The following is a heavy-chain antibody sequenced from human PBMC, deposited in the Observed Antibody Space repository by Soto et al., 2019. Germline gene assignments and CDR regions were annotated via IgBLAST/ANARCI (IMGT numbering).Heavy chain of an antibody. Sequence: SVKVSCKASGGTFSSYAISWVRQAPGQGLEWMGGIIPIFGTANYAQKFQGRVTITADESTSTAYMELSSLRSEDTAVYYCARSRYCYNPKKPYDYWGQGALVTVSS. CDR3: ARSRYCYNPKKPYDY. V-gene: IGHV1-69*13. CDR1: GGTFSSYA. D-gene: IGHD2-15*01. CDR2: IIPIFGTA. J-gene: IGHJ4*02.